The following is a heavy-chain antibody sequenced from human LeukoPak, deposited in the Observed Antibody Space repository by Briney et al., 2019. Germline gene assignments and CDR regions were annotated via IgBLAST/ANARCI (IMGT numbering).Heavy chain of an antibody. V-gene: IGHV3-21*01. J-gene: IGHJ4*02. CDR2: ISSSSSYI. CDR3: ARGRSGYSSDYFDY. D-gene: IGHD3-3*01. CDR1: GFTFSNYI. Sequence: GGSLRLSCAASGFTFSNYIMNWVRQAPGKGLEWVSSISSSSSYIHYADSVKGRFTISRDNAKNSLYLQMNSLRAEDTAVYYCARGRSGYSSDYFDYWGQGTLVTVSS.